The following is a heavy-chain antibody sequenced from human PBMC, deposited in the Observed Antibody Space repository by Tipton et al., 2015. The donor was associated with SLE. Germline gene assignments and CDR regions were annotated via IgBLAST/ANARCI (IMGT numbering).Heavy chain of an antibody. CDR2: IYTSGST. CDR3: ARDSTLVYYYGLDV. CDR1: SGSINSGRFY. V-gene: IGHV4-61*09. J-gene: IGHJ6*02. D-gene: IGHD2-8*02. Sequence: LRLSCKVSSGSINSGRFYWSWIRQPAGKGLEWIGHIYTSGSTNYNPSLKSRVTISVDTSKNQFSLKVNSVTAADTAVYYCARDSTLVYYYGLDVWGQGITVTVAS.